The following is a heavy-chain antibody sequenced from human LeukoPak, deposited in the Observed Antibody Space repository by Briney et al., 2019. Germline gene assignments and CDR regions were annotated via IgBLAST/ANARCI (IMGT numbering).Heavy chain of an antibody. J-gene: IGHJ3*02. CDR1: GFTFDDYA. Sequence: GGSLRLSCAASGFTFDDYAMHWVRQAPGKGLEWVSGISWNSGSIAYADSVKGRFTISRDNAKTSLYLQMNSLRAEDMALYYCAKDSSSSGDVFDIWGQGTMVTVSS. CDR3: AKDSSSSGDVFDI. D-gene: IGHD6-6*01. V-gene: IGHV3-9*03. CDR2: ISWNSGSI.